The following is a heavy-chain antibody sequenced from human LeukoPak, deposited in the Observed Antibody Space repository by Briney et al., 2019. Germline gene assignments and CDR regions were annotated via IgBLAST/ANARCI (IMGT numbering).Heavy chain of an antibody. J-gene: IGHJ5*02. CDR2: INHSGST. V-gene: IGHV4-34*01. CDR3: ASLRSFGDYYDSSGYRNWFDP. Sequence: SETLSLTCAVYGGSFSGYYWSWIRQPPGKGLEWIGEINHSGSTNYNPSLKSRVTISVDTSKSQVSLKLRSVTAADTAVYYCASLRSFGDYYDSSGYRNWFDPWGQGTLVTVSS. CDR1: GGSFSGYY. D-gene: IGHD3-22*01.